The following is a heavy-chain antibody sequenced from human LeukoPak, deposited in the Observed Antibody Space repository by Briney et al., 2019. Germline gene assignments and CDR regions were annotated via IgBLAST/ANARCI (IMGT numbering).Heavy chain of an antibody. V-gene: IGHV3-30*04. CDR2: ISYDGSNK. D-gene: IGHD3-10*01. J-gene: IGHJ4*02. Sequence: GGSLRLSCAASGFTFSSYAMHWVRQAPGKGLEWAAVISYDGSNKYYADSVKGRFTISRDNSKNTLYLQMNSLRAEDTAVYYCVRDRHYIGNREVRFPYWGQGALVTVSS. CDR3: VRDRHYIGNREVRFPY. CDR1: GFTFSSYA.